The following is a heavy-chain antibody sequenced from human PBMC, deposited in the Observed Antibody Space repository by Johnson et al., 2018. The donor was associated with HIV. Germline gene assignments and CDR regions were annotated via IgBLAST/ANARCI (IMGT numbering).Heavy chain of an antibody. V-gene: IGHV3-11*04. CDR1: GFTFSDYY. Sequence: VPVVESGGGVVQPGRSLRLSCAASGFTFSDYYMSWIRQAPGKGLEWVSYISSSGSTIYYADSVKGRFTISRDNAKNSLYLQMNSLRAEDTAVYYCARDDDPPDAFDIWGQGTMVTVSS. J-gene: IGHJ3*02. CDR3: ARDDDPPDAFDI. CDR2: ISSSGSTI.